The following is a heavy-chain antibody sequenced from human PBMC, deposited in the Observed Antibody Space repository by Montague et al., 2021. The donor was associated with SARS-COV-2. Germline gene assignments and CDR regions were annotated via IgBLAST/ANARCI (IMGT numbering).Heavy chain of an antibody. V-gene: IGHV4-39*01. CDR2: IYYSGST. J-gene: IGHJ4*02. Sequence: SETLSLTCTVSGGSISSSSYYWGWIRQPPGKGLEWIGSIYYSGSTYYNPSLKSRVTISVDTSKNRFSLKLSSVTAADTAVYYCARQMTSWWELLYYFDYWGQGTLVTVSS. CDR1: GGSISSSSYY. CDR3: ARQMTSWWELLYYFDY. D-gene: IGHD1-26*01.